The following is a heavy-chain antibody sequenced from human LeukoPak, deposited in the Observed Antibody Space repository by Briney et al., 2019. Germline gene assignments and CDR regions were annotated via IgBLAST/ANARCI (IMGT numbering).Heavy chain of an antibody. J-gene: IGHJ4*02. CDR2: ISYDGSNK. CDR3: ARVTDSSGWYYFDY. Sequence: GGSLRLSCAASGFTFSSYGMHWVRQAPGKGLEWVAVISYDGSNKYYADSVKGRFTISRDNAKNSLYLQMNSLRAEDTAVYYCARVTDSSGWYYFDYWGQGTLVTVSS. V-gene: IGHV3-30*03. CDR1: GFTFSSYG. D-gene: IGHD6-19*01.